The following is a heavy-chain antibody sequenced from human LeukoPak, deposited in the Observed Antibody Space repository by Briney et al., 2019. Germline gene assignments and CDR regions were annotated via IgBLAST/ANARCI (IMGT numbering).Heavy chain of an antibody. CDR3: AKSGGSITMIVVVNNFDY. CDR2: ISGSGGST. CDR1: GFTFSSYA. Sequence: GGSLRLSCAASGFTFSSYAMSWVRQAPGKGLEWVSAISGSGGSTYYADSVMGRFTISRDNSKNTLYLQMNSLRAEDTAVYYCAKSGGSITMIVVVNNFDYWGQGTLVTVSS. D-gene: IGHD3-22*01. J-gene: IGHJ4*02. V-gene: IGHV3-23*01.